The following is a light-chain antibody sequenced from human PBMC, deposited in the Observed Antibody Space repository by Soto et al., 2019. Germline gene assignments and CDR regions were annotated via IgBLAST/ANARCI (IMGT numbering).Light chain of an antibody. V-gene: IGKV3-20*01. CDR1: QSVSSSY. CDR2: DAS. J-gene: IGKJ1*01. Sequence: EIVLTQSPGTLSLSPGERATLSCRASQSVSSSYLAWYQQKPGQAPRLLIYDASSSATGIPDRFSGSGSGTDFTLTISSLEPEDFAVYYCQQYGSSPQTFGQGTKVEIK. CDR3: QQYGSSPQT.